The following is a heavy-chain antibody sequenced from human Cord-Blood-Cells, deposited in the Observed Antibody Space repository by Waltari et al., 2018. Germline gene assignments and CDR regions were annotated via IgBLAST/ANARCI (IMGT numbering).Heavy chain of an antibody. CDR3: ARGLVGATYPEYFQH. Sequence: QVQLVQSGAEVKKPGASVKVSCKASGYTFTGYYMHWVRQAPGQGLEWMGGIHPNSSGTNYAQKFQGRVTMTRDTSISTAYMELSRLRSDDTSVYYCARGLVGATYPEYFQHWGQGTLVTVSS. D-gene: IGHD1-26*01. CDR1: GYTFTGYY. V-gene: IGHV1-2*02. CDR2: IHPNSSGT. J-gene: IGHJ1*01.